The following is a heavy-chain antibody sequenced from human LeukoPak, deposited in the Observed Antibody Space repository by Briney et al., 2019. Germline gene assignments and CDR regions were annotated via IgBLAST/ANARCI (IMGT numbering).Heavy chain of an antibody. CDR3: AKGSSSVWPYYFDY. Sequence: GGSLRLSCAASGVTFSSYAMGWVRQAPGKGLEWVSAITGSAGGTYYADSVKGRSAISRDNSKNTLYLDMNSLRAEDTAVYYCAKGSSSVWPYYFDYWGQGALVTASS. D-gene: IGHD5/OR15-5a*01. CDR1: GVTFSSYA. CDR2: ITGSAGGT. J-gene: IGHJ4*02. V-gene: IGHV3-23*01.